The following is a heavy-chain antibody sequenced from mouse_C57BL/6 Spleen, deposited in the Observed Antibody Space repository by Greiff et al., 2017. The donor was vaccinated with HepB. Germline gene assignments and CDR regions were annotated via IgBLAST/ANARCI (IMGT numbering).Heavy chain of an antibody. CDR1: GFTFSSYA. Sequence: EVMLVESGGGLVKPGGSLKLSCAASGFTFSSYAMSWVRQTPEKRLEWVATISDGGSYTYYPDNVKGRFTISRDNAKNNLYLQMSHLKSEDTAMYYCARAPYHTGFAYWGQGTLVTVSA. J-gene: IGHJ3*01. V-gene: IGHV5-4*03. CDR2: ISDGGSYT. D-gene: IGHD1-1*01. CDR3: ARAPYHTGFAY.